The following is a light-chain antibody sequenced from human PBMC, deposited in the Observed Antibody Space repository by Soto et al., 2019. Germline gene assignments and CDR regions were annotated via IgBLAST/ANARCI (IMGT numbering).Light chain of an antibody. CDR2: DVT. V-gene: IGLV2-11*01. CDR3: FSYAGTSSSYV. J-gene: IGLJ1*01. CDR1: SSDVGAHNY. Sequence: QSALTQPRSVSGSPGQSVTISCTGTSSDVGAHNYVSWYQQHPGKAPKLIIYDVTKWPSGVPDRFSGSKSGNTASLTISGLQADDEDDYYCFSYAGTSSSYVFGTGTRSPS.